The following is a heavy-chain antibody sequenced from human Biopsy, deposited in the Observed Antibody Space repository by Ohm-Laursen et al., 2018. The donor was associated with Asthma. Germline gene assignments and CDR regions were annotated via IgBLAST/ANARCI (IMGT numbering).Heavy chain of an antibody. CDR2: LFYTGTT. CDR1: GDSINSGGYS. CDR3: ARMNTMIQAANYYSYAMDV. J-gene: IGHJ6*02. D-gene: IGHD3-22*01. V-gene: IGHV4-30-2*01. Sequence: TLSLTCAVSGDSINSGGYSWGWIRQPPGKGLEWIGYLFYTGTTYHNPSLESRVTISVDRSKRQFSLKVNSVTPADTGVYYCARMNTMIQAANYYSYAMDVWGQGTTVTVSS.